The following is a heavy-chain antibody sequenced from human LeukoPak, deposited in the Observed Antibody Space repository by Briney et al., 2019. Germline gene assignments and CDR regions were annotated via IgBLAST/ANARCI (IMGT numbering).Heavy chain of an antibody. V-gene: IGHV1-2*02. Sequence: GSVRVSCAASVDTFTGDYMNRGREAPGQGVEWRGWINPNIGVTNYAQKFQGRVTMTRDTSIRTAYMELSRLRSDDTAVYYCARDHSVVVPAAISYYYGMDFWGQGTTVTVSS. CDR2: INPNIGVT. J-gene: IGHJ6*02. CDR1: VDTFTGDY. D-gene: IGHD2-2*02. CDR3: ARDHSVVVPAAISYYYGMDF.